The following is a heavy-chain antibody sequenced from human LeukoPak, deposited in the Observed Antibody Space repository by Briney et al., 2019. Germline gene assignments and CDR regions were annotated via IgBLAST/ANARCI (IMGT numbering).Heavy chain of an antibody. CDR3: AREGGGIAARLIDY. CDR2: IIPIFGTA. CDR1: GGTFSSYA. Sequence: GSSVKVSCKASGGTFSSYAISWVRQAPGQGLEWMGGIIPIFGTANYAQKFQGRVTMTRDTSTSTVYMELSSLRSEDTAVYYCAREGGGIAARLIDYWGQGTLVTVSS. J-gene: IGHJ4*02. V-gene: IGHV1-69*05. D-gene: IGHD6-6*01.